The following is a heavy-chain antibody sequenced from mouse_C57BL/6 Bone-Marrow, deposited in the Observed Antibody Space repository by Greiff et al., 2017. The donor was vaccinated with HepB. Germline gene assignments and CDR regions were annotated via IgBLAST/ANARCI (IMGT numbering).Heavy chain of an antibody. V-gene: IGHV14-3*01. Sequence: VQLQQSVAELVRPGASVKLSCTASGYNFKNTYMHWVKQRPEQGLEWIGRIDPANGNTKYAPKFQGKATITADTSSNTAYLQLSSLTSEDTAIYYCGRDWDGGMDYWGQGTSVTVSS. CDR1: GYNFKNTY. J-gene: IGHJ4*01. CDR3: GRDWDGGMDY. D-gene: IGHD4-1*01. CDR2: IDPANGNT.